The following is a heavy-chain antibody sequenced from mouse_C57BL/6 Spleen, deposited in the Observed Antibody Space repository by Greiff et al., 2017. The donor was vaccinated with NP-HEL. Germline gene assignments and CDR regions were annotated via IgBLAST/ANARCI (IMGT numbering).Heavy chain of an antibody. D-gene: IGHD1-1*01. CDR2: IDPEDGAT. CDR1: GFNITDYY. J-gene: IGHJ2*01. V-gene: IGHV14-1*01. CDR3: TTDYGSSRSFDY. Sequence: VQLQQSGAELVRPGASVKLSCTASGFNITDYYMHWVKQRPEQGLEWIGRIDPEDGATEYAPKFQGKATMTADTSSNTAYLQLSSLTSEDTAVYYCTTDYGSSRSFDYWGQGTTLTVSS.